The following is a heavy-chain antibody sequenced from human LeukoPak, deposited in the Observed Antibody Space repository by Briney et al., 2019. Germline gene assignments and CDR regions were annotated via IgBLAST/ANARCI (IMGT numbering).Heavy chain of an antibody. CDR2: INHSGST. Sequence: SETLSLTCAVSGGSISSGGYSWSWIGQPPGKGLEWIGEINHSGSTNYNPSLKSRVTISVDTSKNQFSLKLSSVTAADTAVYYCARGQRITIFGVVIRRWFDPWGQGTLVTVSS. CDR1: GGSISSGGYS. V-gene: IGHV4-34*01. CDR3: ARGQRITIFGVVIRRWFDP. D-gene: IGHD3-3*01. J-gene: IGHJ5*02.